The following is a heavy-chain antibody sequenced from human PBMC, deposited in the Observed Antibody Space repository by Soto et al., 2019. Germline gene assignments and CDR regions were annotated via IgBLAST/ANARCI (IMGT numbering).Heavy chain of an antibody. CDR2: IYDTGST. V-gene: IGHV4-59*01. CDR3: ERSLSIAAADYYFDY. D-gene: IGHD6-13*01. J-gene: IGHJ4*02. CDR1: GSDITTYY. Sequence: SETLSLTCSVSGSDITTYYWSWLRQSPGKGLEWIGHIYDTGSTSYNPSLKSRVTISVDTSKNQFSLKLSSVTAADTAVYYCERSLSIAAADYYFDYWGQGTLVTVSS.